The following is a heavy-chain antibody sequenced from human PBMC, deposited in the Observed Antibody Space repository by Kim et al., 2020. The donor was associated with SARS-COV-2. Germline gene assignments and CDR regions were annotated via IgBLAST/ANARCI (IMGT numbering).Heavy chain of an antibody. Sequence: SLKSRVTISVDTSKNQFSLKLSSVTAADTAVYYCARLRSSGWYLPGSFDLWGRGTLVTVSS. CDR3: ARLRSSGWYLPGSFDL. V-gene: IGHV4-39*01. D-gene: IGHD6-19*01. J-gene: IGHJ2*01.